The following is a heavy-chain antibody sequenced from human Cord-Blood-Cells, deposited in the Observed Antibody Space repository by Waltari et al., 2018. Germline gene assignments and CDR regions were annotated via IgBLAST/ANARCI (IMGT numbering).Heavy chain of an antibody. CDR2: INHSGST. Sequence: QVQLQQWGAGLLKPSETLSLTCAVYGGSFSGYYWSWTRQPPGKGLEWIGEINHSGSTNYNPSLKSRVTISVDTSKNQFSLKLSSVTAADTAVYYCARTIFGWFDYWGQGTLVTVSS. V-gene: IGHV4-34*01. CDR1: GGSFSGYY. D-gene: IGHD3-3*01. J-gene: IGHJ4*02. CDR3: ARTIFGWFDY.